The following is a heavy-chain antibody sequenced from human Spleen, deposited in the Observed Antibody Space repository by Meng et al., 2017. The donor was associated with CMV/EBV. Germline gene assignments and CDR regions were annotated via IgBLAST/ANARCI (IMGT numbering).Heavy chain of an antibody. V-gene: IGHV1-18*01. CDR1: GYTFTSYG. Sequence: ASVKVSCKASGYTFTSYGISWVRQAPGQGLEWMGWISAYNGNTNYAQKLQGRVTMTTDTSTSTAYMELRSLRSEDTAMYYCARGQYCSRTTCFSSEYAFDIWGRGTMVTVSS. CDR2: ISAYNGNT. CDR3: ARGQYCSRTTCFSSEYAFDI. J-gene: IGHJ3*02. D-gene: IGHD2-2*01.